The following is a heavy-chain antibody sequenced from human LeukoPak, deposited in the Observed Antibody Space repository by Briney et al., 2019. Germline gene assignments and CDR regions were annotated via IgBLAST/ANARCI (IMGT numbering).Heavy chain of an antibody. CDR2: IYYSGST. V-gene: IGHV4-39*01. Sequence: PSETLSLTCTVSGGSISSSSYYWGWIRQPPGKGLEWIGSIYYSGSTYYNPSLKSRVTISVDTSKNQFSLKLSSVTAADTAVYYCAGPPQYYYYGMDVWGQGTTVTVSS. CDR3: AGPPQYYYYGMDV. J-gene: IGHJ6*02. CDR1: GGSISSSSYY.